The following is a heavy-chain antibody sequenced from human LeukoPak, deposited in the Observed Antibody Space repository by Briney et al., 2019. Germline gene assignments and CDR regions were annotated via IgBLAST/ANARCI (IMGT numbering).Heavy chain of an antibody. CDR2: IYSGGST. D-gene: IGHD3-10*01. CDR1: GFTVSSNY. CDR3: VAHGAHSAWFDP. J-gene: IGHJ5*02. V-gene: IGHV3-53*01. Sequence: GGSLRLSCAASGFTVSSNYMSWVRQAPGKGLEWVSVIYSGGSTYYADSVKGRFTISRDNAKNSLYLQMSSLRVEGTAVYYCVAHGAHSAWFDPWGQGTPVTVSS.